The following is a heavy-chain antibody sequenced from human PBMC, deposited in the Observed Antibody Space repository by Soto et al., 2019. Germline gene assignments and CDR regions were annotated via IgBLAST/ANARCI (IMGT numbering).Heavy chain of an antibody. CDR2: IWLDGRNE. V-gene: IGHV3-33*01. Sequence: QVQLVESGGGVVQPGRSLRLSCAASGFTFNSYGMHWVRQAPGKGLEWVAVIWLDGRNEDYADSVKGRFTISRDNSKNTLYQQMGSVRGDDTAVYYCARALRGGDYSWNYYYDGMDVWGQGTTVTVSS. J-gene: IGHJ6*02. D-gene: IGHD4-17*01. CDR3: ARALRGGDYSWNYYYDGMDV. CDR1: GFTFNSYG.